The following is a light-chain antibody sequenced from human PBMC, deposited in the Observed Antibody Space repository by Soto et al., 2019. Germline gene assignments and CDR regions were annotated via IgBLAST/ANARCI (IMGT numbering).Light chain of an antibody. CDR2: KAS. CDR1: QSISSW. CDR3: QQYNSYPYT. J-gene: IGKJ2*01. Sequence: DLQMTQSPSTLSASVGDRVTITCRARQSISSWLAWYQQKPGKAPKLLIYKASSLESGVPSRFSGSGSGKECTLTISSLQPDDFATDYRQQYNSYPYTFGQGTELEIK. V-gene: IGKV1-5*03.